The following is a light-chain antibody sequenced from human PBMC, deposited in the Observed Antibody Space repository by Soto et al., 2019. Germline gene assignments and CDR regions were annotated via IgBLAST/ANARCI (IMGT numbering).Light chain of an antibody. J-gene: IGKJ3*01. CDR3: QKYSSVPV. CDR2: AAS. V-gene: IGKV1-27*01. Sequence: DIQMTQSPTSLSASVGDRVTITCRASQGIRNFVAWYQQKPGKAPKLLIYAASTLQSGVPSRFSSSASGTDFTLTINSLQPEDVATYSCQKYSSVPVFGPGTKVEIK. CDR1: QGIRNF.